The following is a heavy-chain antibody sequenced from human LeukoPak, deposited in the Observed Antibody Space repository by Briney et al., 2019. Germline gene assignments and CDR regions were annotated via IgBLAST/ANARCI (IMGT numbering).Heavy chain of an antibody. V-gene: IGHV3-74*01. CDR3: VRAAGGYCTSTTCPGNYFDY. D-gene: IGHD2-2*01. Sequence: PGGSLRLSCAASGFTFETFWMHWVRQVPGKGLVWVSRINSDGSSTNYADSVKGRFTISRDNAKNTLCLQMNSLRGDDTAVYFCVRAAGGYCTSTTCPGNYFDYWGRGTLVTVSS. CDR2: INSDGSST. CDR1: GFTFETFW. J-gene: IGHJ4*02.